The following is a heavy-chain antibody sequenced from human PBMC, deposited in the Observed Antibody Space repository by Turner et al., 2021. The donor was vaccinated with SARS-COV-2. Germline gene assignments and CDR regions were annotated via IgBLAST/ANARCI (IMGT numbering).Heavy chain of an antibody. J-gene: IGHJ4*02. CDR2: ICGSGGST. D-gene: IGHD3-3*01. Sequence: EVQLLESGGGLVQPGTSLRLSCAASGFTFSSYAMSWVRQAPGKGLEWVSAICGSGGSTYYAASVKGRFTISRDNSKNTLYLQMNSLRAEDTAVYYCAQAGLEISSHFDYWGQGNLVTVSS. CDR3: AQAGLEISSHFDY. CDR1: GFTFSSYA. V-gene: IGHV3-23*01.